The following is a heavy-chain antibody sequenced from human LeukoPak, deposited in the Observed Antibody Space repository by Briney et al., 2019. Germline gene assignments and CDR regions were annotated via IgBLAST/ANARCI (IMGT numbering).Heavy chain of an antibody. V-gene: IGHV3-7*03. J-gene: IGHJ4*02. CDR1: GFTFSSYW. D-gene: IGHD2-2*02. Sequence: GGSLRLSCAASGFTFSSYWMSWVRQAPGKGLEWVANIKQDGSEKYYVDSVKGRFTISRDNAKNSLYLQMNSLRAEDTAVYYCAKITIPVVPAAIGAFDYWGQGTLVTVSS. CDR3: AKITIPVVPAAIGAFDY. CDR2: IKQDGSEK.